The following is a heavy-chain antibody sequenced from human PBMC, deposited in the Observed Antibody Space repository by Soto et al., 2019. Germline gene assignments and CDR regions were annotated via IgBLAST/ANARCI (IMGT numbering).Heavy chain of an antibody. Sequence: ASVKVSCKASGYTFTKFHIHWVRQAPGQGLEWMGRIDPSGGVTRDAQRFQGRVTMTSNTSTSTAYMELSSLRSEDTAVYYCARGFYYYYYMDVWGKGTTVTVSS. CDR2: IDPSGGVT. J-gene: IGHJ6*03. CDR3: ARGFYYYYYMDV. CDR1: GYTFTKFH. V-gene: IGHV1-46*01.